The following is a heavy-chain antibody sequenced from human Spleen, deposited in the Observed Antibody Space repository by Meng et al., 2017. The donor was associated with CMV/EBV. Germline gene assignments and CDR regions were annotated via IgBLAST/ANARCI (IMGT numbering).Heavy chain of an antibody. V-gene: IGHV5-51*01. D-gene: IGHD3-3*01. J-gene: IGHJ6*02. CDR1: GYSLTKYW. CDR2: IYVGDSDT. Sequence: GGSLRLSCKGSGYSLTKYWVGWVRQMPGKGLEWMGIIYVGDSDTRYSPPFQGQVTISADKSISTAYLQWSSLKASDTAMYYCARQERSWSGYYYYYYGMDVWGQGTTVTVSS. CDR3: ARQERSWSGYYYYYYGMDV.